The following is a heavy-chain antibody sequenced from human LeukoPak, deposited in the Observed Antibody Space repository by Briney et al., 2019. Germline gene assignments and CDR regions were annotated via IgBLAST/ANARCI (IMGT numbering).Heavy chain of an antibody. CDR1: GFTFSSYG. J-gene: IGHJ3*02. CDR3: ARDGVRRFGELNAFDI. CDR2: IWYDGSNK. V-gene: IGHV3-33*01. D-gene: IGHD3-10*01. Sequence: GGSLRLSCAASGFTFSSYGMHWVRQAPGKGLEWVAVIWYDGSNKYYADSVKGRFTISGDNSKNTLYLQMNSLRAEDTAVYYCARDGVRRFGELNAFDIWGQGTMVTVSS.